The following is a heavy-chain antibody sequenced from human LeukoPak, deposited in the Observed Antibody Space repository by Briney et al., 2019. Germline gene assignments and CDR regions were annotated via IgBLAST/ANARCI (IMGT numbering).Heavy chain of an antibody. CDR3: ARGPYYYGSGSYMGGYFDY. CDR2: IIPILGIA. V-gene: IGHV1-69*04. CDR1: GGTFSSYA. D-gene: IGHD3-10*01. J-gene: IGHJ4*02. Sequence: ASVKVSCKASGGTFSSYAISWVRQAPGQGLEWMGRIIPILGIANYAQKFQGRVTITADKSTSTAYMELSSLRSEDTAVYYCARGPYYYGSGSYMGGYFDYWGQGTLVTVSS.